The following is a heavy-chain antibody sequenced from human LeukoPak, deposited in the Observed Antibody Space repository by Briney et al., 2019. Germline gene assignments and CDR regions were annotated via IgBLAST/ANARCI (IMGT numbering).Heavy chain of an antibody. CDR3: GGDYGDYYFDY. Sequence: SETLSLTCTVSGGSINSTSNYWGWIRQPPGKGLEWIGSIYYSGSTSYNPSLKSRVTISVDTSKNQFSLRLSSVTAADTAVYFCGGDYGDYYFDYWGQGTLVTVSS. CDR1: GGSINSTSNY. CDR2: IYYSGST. V-gene: IGHV4-39*07. J-gene: IGHJ4*02. D-gene: IGHD4-17*01.